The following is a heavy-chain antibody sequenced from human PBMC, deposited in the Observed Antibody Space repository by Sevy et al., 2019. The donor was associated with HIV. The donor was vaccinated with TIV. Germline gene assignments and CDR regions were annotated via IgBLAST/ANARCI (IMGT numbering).Heavy chain of an antibody. V-gene: IGHV3-33*08. D-gene: IGHD2-8*01. CDR2: IWHDGTNI. J-gene: IGHJ3*02. CDR3: ASLVSLHGVLDI. Sequence: GGSLRLSCEGSGFTFNTYGMHWVRQAPGKGLEWVAVIWHDGTNIYYADSVKGRFTISRDNSKNTLFLQMNSLSAEDTAVYYCASLVSLHGVLDIWGQGTMVTVSS. CDR1: GFTFNTYG.